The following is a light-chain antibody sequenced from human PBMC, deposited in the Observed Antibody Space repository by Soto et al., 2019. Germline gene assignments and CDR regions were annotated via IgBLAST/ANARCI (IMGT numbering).Light chain of an antibody. J-gene: IGKJ2*01. CDR1: ESVRSTH. V-gene: IGKV3-20*01. CDR2: GAS. Sequence: EIVLTQSPGTLSLSPGERATFSCRASESVRSTHLAWYQHKPGQAPRLLIYGASNRASGIPDRFSAGGSGTDFTLDISRLESEDFAVYYCQQYDSSSTYTFGPGTRLEIK. CDR3: QQYDSSSTYT.